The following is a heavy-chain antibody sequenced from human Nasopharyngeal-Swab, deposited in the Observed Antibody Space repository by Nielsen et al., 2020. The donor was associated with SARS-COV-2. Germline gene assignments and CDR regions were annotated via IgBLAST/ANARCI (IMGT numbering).Heavy chain of an antibody. J-gene: IGHJ5*02. V-gene: IGHV4-59*01. Sequence: SETLSLTCTVSGGSISSYYWSWIRQPPGKGLEWIGYIYYSGSTNYNPSLKSRVTISVDTSKNQFSLKLSSVTAADTAVYYCARDRSRFGEKGEFDPWGQGTLVTFSS. CDR3: ARDRSRFGEKGEFDP. CDR1: GGSISSYY. CDR2: IYYSGST. D-gene: IGHD3-10*01.